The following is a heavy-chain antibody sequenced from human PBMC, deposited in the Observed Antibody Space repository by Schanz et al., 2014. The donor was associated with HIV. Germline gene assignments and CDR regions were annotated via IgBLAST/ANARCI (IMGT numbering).Heavy chain of an antibody. CDR3: AKGQDWPGPQLDH. V-gene: IGHV1-69*01. Sequence: QVQLVQSGAEVKKPGSSVKVSCKASGGTFSSYAISWVRQAPGQGLEWMGGIIPIFGTTNYAQKFQGRVTIIADESTSTAYMELSSLRSDDTAMYYCAKGQDWPGPQLDHWGHGSLVIVSS. J-gene: IGHJ4*03. CDR1: GGTFSSYA. CDR2: IIPIFGTT. D-gene: IGHD3-9*01.